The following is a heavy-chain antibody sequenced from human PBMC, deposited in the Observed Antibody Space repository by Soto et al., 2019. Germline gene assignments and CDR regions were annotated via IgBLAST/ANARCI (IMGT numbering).Heavy chain of an antibody. Sequence: VQLAQSGAEVKKPGASGKVSCKSSGYIFNRYVMHWVRQAPGQSPEWMGWIDAGNGKTKYSEKFQGRVTITRDTSASTAYMELTPLRSEDTAVYFCARGRVWYDYWGQGTQVIVSS. V-gene: IGHV1-3*01. CDR1: GYIFNRYV. CDR3: ARGRVWYDY. CDR2: IDAGNGKT. D-gene: IGHD2-8*01. J-gene: IGHJ4*02.